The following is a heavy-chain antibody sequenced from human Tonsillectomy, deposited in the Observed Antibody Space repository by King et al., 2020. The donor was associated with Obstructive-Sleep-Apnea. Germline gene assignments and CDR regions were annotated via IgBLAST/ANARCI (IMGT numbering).Heavy chain of an antibody. CDR2: IYYSGST. Sequence: HVQLQESGPGLVKPSETLSLTCTVSGGSISYYYWSWIRQPPGKGLEWIGYIYYSGSTNYNPSLKSRVTISVDTSKNQFSLKLSSVTAADTAVYYCARHAGSGNFDDAFDIWGQGTTVTVSS. V-gene: IGHV4-59*01. CDR3: ARHAGSGNFDDAFDI. CDR1: GGSISYYY. J-gene: IGHJ3*02. D-gene: IGHD3-10*01.